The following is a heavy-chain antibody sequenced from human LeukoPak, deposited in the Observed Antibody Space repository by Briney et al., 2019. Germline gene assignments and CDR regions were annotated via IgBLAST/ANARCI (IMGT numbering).Heavy chain of an antibody. V-gene: IGHV3-74*01. Sequence: GGSLRLSCAAAGFSFTSYWMHWVRQAPGKGLVWVSRINSDGSSTTYADSVKGRFTISRDNAKNTLYLQMNTLRGEDTAVYYCARESAIVLVPFDSWGQGTLVTVSS. D-gene: IGHD2-15*01. CDR1: GFSFTSYW. J-gene: IGHJ4*02. CDR3: ARESAIVLVPFDS. CDR2: INSDGSST.